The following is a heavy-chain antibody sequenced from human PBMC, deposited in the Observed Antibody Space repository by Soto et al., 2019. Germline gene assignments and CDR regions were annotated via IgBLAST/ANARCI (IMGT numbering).Heavy chain of an antibody. J-gene: IGHJ4*02. D-gene: IGHD3-10*01. CDR2: IRPYDGNR. V-gene: IGHV1-18*01. Sequence: ASVKVSCKASGYTFLSSSISWVRQAPGQGLEWMGWIRPYDGNRIFAKSFQGRVTMTRDTSTSTVYMEVSSLRSEDTAVYYCSRVDPGETSPFDHWGQGTLVTVSS. CDR3: SRVDPGETSPFDH. CDR1: GYTFLSSS.